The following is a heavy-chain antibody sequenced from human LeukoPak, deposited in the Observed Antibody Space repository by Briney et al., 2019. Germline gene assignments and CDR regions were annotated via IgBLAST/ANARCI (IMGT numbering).Heavy chain of an antibody. Sequence: PGGSLRLSCAASGFTFSSYAMHWVRQAPGKGLEWVAVISYDGSNKYYADSVKGRFTISRDNSKNTLYLQMNSMRAEDTAVYYCARDSRFGETKTDYWGQGTLVTASS. CDR3: ARDSRFGETKTDY. CDR1: GFTFSSYA. J-gene: IGHJ4*02. CDR2: ISYDGSNK. D-gene: IGHD3-10*01. V-gene: IGHV3-30*04.